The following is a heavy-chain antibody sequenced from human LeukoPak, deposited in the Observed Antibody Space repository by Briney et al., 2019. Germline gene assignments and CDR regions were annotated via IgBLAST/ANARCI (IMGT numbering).Heavy chain of an antibody. J-gene: IGHJ4*02. CDR1: GGSISGSNDY. V-gene: IGHV4-39*07. CDR3: ARARTLSSLFDY. CDR2: LYSGGNT. Sequence: SETLSLTCTVSGGSISGSNDYWGWIRQPPGTGLDWIGSLYSGGNTYYSPSLESRVTISVDTSKNQFSLKVRSVTAADTAVYYCARARTLSSLFDYWGQGTLITVSS.